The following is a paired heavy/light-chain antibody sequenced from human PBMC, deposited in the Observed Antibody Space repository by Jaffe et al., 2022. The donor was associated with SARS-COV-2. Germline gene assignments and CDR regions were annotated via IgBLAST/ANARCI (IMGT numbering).Heavy chain of an antibody. Sequence: QLQLKESGPGLVKPSETLALTCTVSGGSISSSSHSWGWIRQSPGKGLEWIGTIYVSGDTFYSESLKSRVSISMDTSKNQFSLNLSSVTAADTAVYYCARPVGTGVYYVVFDYWGQGTLVTVSS. J-gene: IGHJ4*02. V-gene: IGHV4-39*01. D-gene: IGHD3-10*01. CDR2: IYVSGDT. CDR1: GGSISSSSHS. CDR3: ARPVGTGVYYVVFDY.
Light chain of an antibody. J-gene: IGKJ2*01. CDR2: DAS. CDR1: QSVGSTY. V-gene: IGKV3D-20*01. Sequence: EIVLTQSPVTLSLSPGQRVTLSCGASQSVGSTYLAWYQQKPGLAPRLLIYDASIRAAGIPDRFSGSGSGTHFTLAISGLEPEDFAVYYCQQYDMSPYTFGQGTKLEIK. CDR3: QQYDMSPYT.